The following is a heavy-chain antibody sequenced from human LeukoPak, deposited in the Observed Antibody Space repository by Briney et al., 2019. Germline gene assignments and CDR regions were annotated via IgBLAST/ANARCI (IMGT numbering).Heavy chain of an antibody. CDR2: TWADGTTR. J-gene: IGHJ4*02. CDR3: VRDGSGWYPGDY. V-gene: IGHV3-33*01. Sequence: GGSLRLXCTASGFSFSTSGMHWLRQAPGKGLEWVALTWADGTTRFYADSVKGRFTISRDNSKNTLYLQINSLTDEDTATYYCVRDGSGWYPGDYWGQGTLVSVSS. CDR1: GFSFSTSG. D-gene: IGHD6-19*01.